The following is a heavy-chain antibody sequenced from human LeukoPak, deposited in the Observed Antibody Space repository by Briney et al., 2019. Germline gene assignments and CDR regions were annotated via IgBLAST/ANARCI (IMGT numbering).Heavy chain of an antibody. J-gene: IGHJ6*03. CDR1: GFTFSSYG. CDR2: IWYDGSNK. CDR3: AKASSSWYWYYYYMDV. D-gene: IGHD6-13*01. V-gene: IGHV3-33*06. Sequence: GGSLRLSCAASGFTFSSYGMHWVRQAPGKGLEWVAVIWYDGSNKYYADSVKGRFTISRDNSKNTLYLQMNSLRAEDTAVYYCAKASSSWYWYYYYMDVWGKGTTVTVSS.